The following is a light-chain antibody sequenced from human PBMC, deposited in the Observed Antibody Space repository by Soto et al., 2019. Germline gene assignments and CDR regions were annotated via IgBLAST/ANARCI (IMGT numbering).Light chain of an antibody. CDR1: SSNIGSNY. CDR3: AAWDDSLSGAV. CDR2: TNN. Sequence: QSVLTQPPSASGTPGQRVTISCSGSSSNIGSNYVYWYQQLPGTAPKLPIYTNNQRPSGVPDRFSGSKSGTSASLAISGLRSEDEADYYCAAWDDSLSGAVFGGGTQLTVL. J-gene: IGLJ7*01. V-gene: IGLV1-47*01.